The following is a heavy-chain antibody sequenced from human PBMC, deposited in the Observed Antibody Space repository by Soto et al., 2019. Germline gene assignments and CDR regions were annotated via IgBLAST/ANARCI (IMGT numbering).Heavy chain of an antibody. V-gene: IGHV4-39*01. J-gene: IGHJ4*02. CDR3: ASLGYCTNGVCYDY. D-gene: IGHD2-8*01. CDR1: GGSISSSSYY. Sequence: SETLSLTCTVSGGSISSSSYYWGWIRQPPGKGLEWIGSIYYSGSTYYNPSLKSRVTISVDTSKNQFSLKLSSVTAADTAVYYCASLGYCTNGVCYDYWGQGTLVTVSS. CDR2: IYYSGST.